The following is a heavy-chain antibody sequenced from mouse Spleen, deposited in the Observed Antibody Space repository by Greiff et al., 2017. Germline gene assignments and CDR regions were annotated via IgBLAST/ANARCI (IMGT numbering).Heavy chain of an antibody. CDR3: ARCYYGSRYFDV. J-gene: IGHJ1*01. CDR1: GYTFTSYW. V-gene: IGHV1-69*01. D-gene: IGHD1-1*01. CDR2: IDPSDSYT. Sequence: VQLQQPGAELVMPGASVKLSCKASGYTFTSYWMHWVKQRPGQGLEWIGEIDPSDSYTNYNQKFKGKATLTVDKSSSTAYMQLSSLTSEDSAVYYCARCYYGSRYFDVWGAGTTVTVSS.